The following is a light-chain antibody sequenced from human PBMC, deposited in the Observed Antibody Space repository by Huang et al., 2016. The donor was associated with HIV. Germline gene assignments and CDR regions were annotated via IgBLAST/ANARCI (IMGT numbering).Light chain of an antibody. CDR3: QQRRSWPLT. Sequence: EIVLTQSPGTLPLSLGEGSTHSCRASEAISNYIVWYQQRPGQAPKLLIPEASKRATGFPARFSGSGSGTEFILTIDSLEPEDFAVYYCQQRRSWPLTFGGGTKVEIK. CDR1: EAISNY. J-gene: IGKJ4*01. V-gene: IGKV3D-11*01. CDR2: EAS.